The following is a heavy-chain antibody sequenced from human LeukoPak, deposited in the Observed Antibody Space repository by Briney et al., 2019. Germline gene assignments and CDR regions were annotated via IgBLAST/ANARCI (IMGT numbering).Heavy chain of an antibody. Sequence: ASLKVSCKASGYTFTGYYMHWVRQAPGQGLEWMGWINPNSGGTNYAQKFQGRATMTRDTSISTAYMGLSRLRSDDTAVYYCARVHPHSSSWYTPFDYWGQGTLVTVSS. CDR1: GYTFTGYY. J-gene: IGHJ4*02. CDR3: ARVHPHSSSWYTPFDY. V-gene: IGHV1-2*02. CDR2: INPNSGGT. D-gene: IGHD6-13*01.